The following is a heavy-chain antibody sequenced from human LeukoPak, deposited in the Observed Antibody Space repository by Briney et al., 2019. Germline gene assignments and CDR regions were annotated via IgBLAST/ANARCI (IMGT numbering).Heavy chain of an antibody. V-gene: IGHV1-2*02. J-gene: IGHJ4*02. CDR2: INPNSGGT. Sequence: ASVKVSYKASGYTFTGYYMHWVRRAPGQGLERMGWINPNSGGTNYAQKFQGRVTMTRDTSISTAYMELSRLRSDDTAVYYCARDSLDYYDSSGYPDYWGQGTLVTVSS. D-gene: IGHD3-22*01. CDR1: GYTFTGYY. CDR3: ARDSLDYYDSSGYPDY.